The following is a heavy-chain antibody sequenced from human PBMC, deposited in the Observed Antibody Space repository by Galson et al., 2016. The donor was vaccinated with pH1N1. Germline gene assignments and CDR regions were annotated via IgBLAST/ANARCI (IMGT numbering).Heavy chain of an antibody. Sequence: LRLSCAASGFTLGDFYMDWVRQAPGKGLEWVGRITKRPEDYSTQDAASVGGRFTISRDDSKNLLYLQMNSLKTEDTAVYYCTRENHHKFDYWGQGTLVTVSS. CDR3: TRENHHKFDY. CDR1: GFTLGDFY. CDR2: ITKRPEDYST. J-gene: IGHJ4*02. V-gene: IGHV3-72*01.